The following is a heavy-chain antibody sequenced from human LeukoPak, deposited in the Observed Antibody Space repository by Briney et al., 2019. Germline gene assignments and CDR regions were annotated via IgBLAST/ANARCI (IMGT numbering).Heavy chain of an antibody. CDR1: GFTFTKHD. V-gene: IGHV3-20*04. J-gene: IGHJ1*01. CDR3: ARGSLGPAY. CDR2: ISRSGAYS. D-gene: IGHD3-10*01. Sequence: PGGSLRLSCDVSGFTFTKHDMSWFRRPPGKGLEWVSSISRSGAYSHYAASVRGRFTISRDNSNDTLFLQMTGLQVADTAICYCARGSLGPAYWGRGTLVAVSS.